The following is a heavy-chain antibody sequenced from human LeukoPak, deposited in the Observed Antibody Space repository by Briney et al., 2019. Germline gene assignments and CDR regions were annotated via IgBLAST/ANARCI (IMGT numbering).Heavy chain of an antibody. Sequence: GGSLRLSCAASGFTVSSNYMSWVRQAPGKGLEWVSVIYSGGSTFYADSVKGRFTISRDNAKNSLYLQMNSLRAGDTAVYYCARVGSITIFGVVHSTPDYWGQGTLVTVSS. J-gene: IGHJ4*02. D-gene: IGHD3-3*01. CDR3: ARVGSITIFGVVHSTPDY. V-gene: IGHV3-66*01. CDR1: GFTVSSNY. CDR2: IYSGGST.